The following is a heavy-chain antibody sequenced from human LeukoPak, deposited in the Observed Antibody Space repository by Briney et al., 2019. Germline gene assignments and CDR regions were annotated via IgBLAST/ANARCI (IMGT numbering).Heavy chain of an antibody. CDR3: ARDRGYGCHDY. CDR1: GGSFSGYY. CDR2: INHSGST. J-gene: IGHJ4*02. D-gene: IGHD5-18*01. V-gene: IGHV4-34*01. Sequence: SSETLSLTCAVYGGSFSGYYWSWIRQPPGKGLEWIGEINHSGSTNYNPSLKSRVTISVDTSKNQFSLRLSSVTAADTAVYFCARDRGYGCHDYWVQGTLVTVSS.